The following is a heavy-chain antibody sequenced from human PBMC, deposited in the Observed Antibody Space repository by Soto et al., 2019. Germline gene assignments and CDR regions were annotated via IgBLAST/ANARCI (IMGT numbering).Heavy chain of an antibody. D-gene: IGHD3-10*01. Sequence: EVQLLESGGGLVQPGGSLRLSCAASGFTFSSYAMSWVRQAPGKGLEWVSAISGSGGSTYYADSVKGRFTISRDNSKNTLYLQMNSLRAEDTAVYYCAKKLLWFGELLVPFDYWAQGTLVTVSS. CDR1: GFTFSSYA. CDR3: AKKLLWFGELLVPFDY. CDR2: ISGSGGST. V-gene: IGHV3-23*01. J-gene: IGHJ4*02.